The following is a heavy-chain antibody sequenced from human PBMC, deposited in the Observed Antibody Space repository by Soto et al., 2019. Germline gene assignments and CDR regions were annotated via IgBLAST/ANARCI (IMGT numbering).Heavy chain of an antibody. CDR3: ARVPGDIVFGPDY. Sequence: ASVKVSCKASGYTFTGYYMHWVRQAPGQGLEWMGWINPNSGGTNYAQKFQGWVTMTRETSISTAYMELSRLRSDDTAVSYCARVPGDIVFGPDYWGQGTLVTVSS. CDR1: GYTFTGYY. CDR2: INPNSGGT. D-gene: IGHD5-12*01. J-gene: IGHJ4*02. V-gene: IGHV1-2*04.